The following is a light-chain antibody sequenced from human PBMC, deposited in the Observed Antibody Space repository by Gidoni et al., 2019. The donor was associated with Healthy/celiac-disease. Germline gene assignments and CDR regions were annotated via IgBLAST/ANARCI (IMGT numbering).Light chain of an antibody. CDR2: QDS. J-gene: IGLJ2*01. CDR3: QAWDSSTDVV. Sequence: SYELTQPHSVSVSPGQTASITCSGDNVGDKYACWYQQQPGQSPVLVIYQDSKRPSGIPERFSGSNSGNTATLTLSGTQAMDEADYYCQAWDSSTDVVFGGGTKLTVL. CDR1: NVGDKY. V-gene: IGLV3-1*01.